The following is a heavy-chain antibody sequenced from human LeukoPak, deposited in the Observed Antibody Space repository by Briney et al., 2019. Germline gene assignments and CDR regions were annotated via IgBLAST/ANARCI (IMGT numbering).Heavy chain of an antibody. J-gene: IGHJ4*02. CDR2: INPNSGGT. V-gene: IGHV1-2*02. CDR3: ARVVELAYYFDY. Sequence: EASVKVSCKASGYTFTGYYMHWVRQAPGQGLEWMGWINPNSGGTNYAQKFQGRVTMTRDTSISTAYMELSRLRSDDTAVYYCARVVELAYYFDYWGQGTLVTVSS. D-gene: IGHD1-7*01. CDR1: GYTFTGYY.